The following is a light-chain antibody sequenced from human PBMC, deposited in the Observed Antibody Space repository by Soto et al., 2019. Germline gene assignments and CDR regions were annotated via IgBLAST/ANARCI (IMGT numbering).Light chain of an antibody. J-gene: IGKJ1*01. Sequence: EIVLTPSPATLSLSPGERATLSCRASQSVSSYLAWYQQKPGQAPRLLIYDASNRATGIPARFSGSGSGTDFTLTISSLEPEDFAVYYCQQRSNWPLTFGQGDQGGYQ. V-gene: IGKV3-11*01. CDR1: QSVSSY. CDR2: DAS. CDR3: QQRSNWPLT.